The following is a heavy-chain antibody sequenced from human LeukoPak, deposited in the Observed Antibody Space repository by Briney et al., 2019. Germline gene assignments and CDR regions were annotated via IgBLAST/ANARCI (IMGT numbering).Heavy chain of an antibody. CDR2: INWNGGST. CDR1: GFTFDDYV. Sequence: GGSLRLSCAASGFTFDDYVMNWVRQAPGKGLEWVSGINWNGGSTGYADSVKGRFTISRDNAKNSLYLQMNSLRAEDTAFYYCATSSSWANDAFDIWGQGTMVTVSS. CDR3: ATSSSWANDAFDI. J-gene: IGHJ3*02. V-gene: IGHV3-20*04. D-gene: IGHD6-13*01.